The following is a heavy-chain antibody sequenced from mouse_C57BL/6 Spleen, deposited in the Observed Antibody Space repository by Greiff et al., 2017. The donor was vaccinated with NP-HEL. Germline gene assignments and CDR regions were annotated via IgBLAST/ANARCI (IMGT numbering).Heavy chain of an antibody. CDR1: GFSLTSYA. D-gene: IGHD1-1*01. J-gene: IGHJ4*01. CDR2: IWTGGGT. Sequence: VQVVESGPGLVAPSQSLSITCTVSGFSLTSYAISWVRQPPGKGLEWLGVIWTGGGTNYNSALKSRLSISKDNSKSQVFLKMNSLQTDDTARYYCARNYYGSSEGAMDYWGQGTSVTVSS. V-gene: IGHV2-9-1*01. CDR3: ARNYYGSSEGAMDY.